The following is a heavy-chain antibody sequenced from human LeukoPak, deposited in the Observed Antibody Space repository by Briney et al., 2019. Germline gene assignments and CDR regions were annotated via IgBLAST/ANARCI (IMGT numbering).Heavy chain of an antibody. V-gene: IGHV4-39*07. J-gene: IGHJ5*02. CDR3: ARDLAVESWFDP. CDR1: GGSISSSSYY. CDR2: INHSGST. D-gene: IGHD6-19*01. Sequence: SETLSLTCTVSGGSISSSSYYWSWIRQPPGKGLEWIGEINHSGSTNYNPSLKSRVTISVDKSKNQFSLKLSSVTAADTAVYYCARDLAVESWFDPWGQGTLVTVSS.